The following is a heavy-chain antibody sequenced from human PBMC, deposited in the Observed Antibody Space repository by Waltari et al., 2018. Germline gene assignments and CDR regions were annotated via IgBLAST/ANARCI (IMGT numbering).Heavy chain of an antibody. V-gene: IGHV4-39*01. Sequence: QLQLQESGPGLVKPSETLSLTCTVSGGSISSSSYYWGWIRQPPGKGLEWIGSIYYSGSTYYNPSLKSRVTISVDTSKNQFSLKLSSVTAADTAVYYCARPYDSSGYYSNYYGMDVWGQGTTVTVSS. CDR1: GGSISSSSYY. CDR3: ARPYDSSGYYSNYYGMDV. D-gene: IGHD3-22*01. CDR2: IYYSGST. J-gene: IGHJ6*02.